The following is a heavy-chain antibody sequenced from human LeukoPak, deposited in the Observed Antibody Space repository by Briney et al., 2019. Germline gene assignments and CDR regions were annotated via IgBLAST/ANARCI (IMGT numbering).Heavy chain of an antibody. V-gene: IGHV3-30*02. Sequence: GGSLRLSCAASGFRFSAYGMYWVRQAPGKGLEWVAFIQYDGSYYYYGDSVKGRFTISRDNSKNTLYLQMNSLRAEDTAVYYCAKSVYAQSNYYYYMDVWGKGTTVTVSS. J-gene: IGHJ6*03. D-gene: IGHD2-8*01. CDR2: IQYDGSYY. CDR1: GFRFSAYG. CDR3: AKSVYAQSNYYYYMDV.